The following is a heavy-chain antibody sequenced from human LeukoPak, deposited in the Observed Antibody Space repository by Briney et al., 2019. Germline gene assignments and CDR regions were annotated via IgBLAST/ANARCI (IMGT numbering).Heavy chain of an antibody. CDR1: GFTFSSYG. J-gene: IGHJ4*02. CDR3: ARDQGSGSTRRAFDY. D-gene: IGHD1-26*01. Sequence: GGSLRLSCATSGFTFSSYGMHWVRQAPGKGLEWVAVIWYDGSNKYYADSVKGRFTISRDNSKNTLYLQMNSLRAEDTAVYYCARDQGSGSTRRAFDYWGQGTLVTVSS. V-gene: IGHV3-33*01. CDR2: IWYDGSNK.